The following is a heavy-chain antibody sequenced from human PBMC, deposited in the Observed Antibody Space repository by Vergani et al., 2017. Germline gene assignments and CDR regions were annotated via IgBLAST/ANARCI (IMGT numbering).Heavy chain of an antibody. V-gene: IGHV1-2*02. D-gene: IGHD3-10*01. Sequence: QVQLVQSGAEVKKPGASVKVSCKASGYTFTGYYMHWVRQAPGQGLEWMGWINPNSGGTNYAQKFQGRVTMTRDTSISTAYMELSRLSSDDTAVYYCARLTYYYGSGSYPYYFDYWGQGTLVTVSS. CDR1: GYTFTGYY. J-gene: IGHJ4*02. CDR3: ARLTYYYGSGSYPYYFDY. CDR2: INPNSGGT.